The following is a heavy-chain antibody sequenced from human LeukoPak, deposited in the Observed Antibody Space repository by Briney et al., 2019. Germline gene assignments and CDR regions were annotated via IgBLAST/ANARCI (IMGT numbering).Heavy chain of an antibody. CDR1: NGFDSYY. D-gene: IGHD3-16*02. Sequence: SETLSLTCAVYNGFDSYYFMLVRQSPGKGLEWIGEITYKGTANYNPSLKSRVTISVDTSKNQFSLKLSSVTAADTAVYYCARATTVWGSYRYSYYFDYWGQGTPVTVSS. V-gene: IGHV4-34*01. J-gene: IGHJ4*02. CDR2: ITYKGTA. CDR3: ARATTVWGSYRYSYYFDY.